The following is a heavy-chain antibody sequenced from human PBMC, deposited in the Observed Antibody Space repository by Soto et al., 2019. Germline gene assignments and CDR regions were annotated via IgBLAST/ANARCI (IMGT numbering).Heavy chain of an antibody. CDR2: IYYSGST. CDR3: ARDIRFGEIYYYYYGMDV. V-gene: IGHV4-30-2*05. CDR1: GGSISSGGYS. J-gene: IGHJ6*02. D-gene: IGHD3-10*01. Sequence: SETLSLTCAVSGGSISSGGYSWSWIRQPPGKGLEWIGYIYYSGSTYYNPSLKSRVTISVDTSKNQFSLKLSSVTAADTAVYYCARDIRFGEIYYYYYGMDVWGQGSTVTVSS.